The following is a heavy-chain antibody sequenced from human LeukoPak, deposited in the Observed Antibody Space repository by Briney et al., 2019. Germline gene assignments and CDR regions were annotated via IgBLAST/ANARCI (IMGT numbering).Heavy chain of an antibody. Sequence: QPGGSLRLSCAAFGFTFSSYAMSWVRQAPGKGLEWVSAISGPAGSWDYADSVKGRFTISRDNSKNTLFLQMNSLRAEDTAIYYCAKKVGLVSAPLYYFDVWGQGTLVTVSS. CDR1: GFTFSSYA. V-gene: IGHV3-23*01. D-gene: IGHD5/OR15-5a*01. CDR3: AKKVGLVSAPLYYFDV. J-gene: IGHJ4*02. CDR2: ISGPAGSW.